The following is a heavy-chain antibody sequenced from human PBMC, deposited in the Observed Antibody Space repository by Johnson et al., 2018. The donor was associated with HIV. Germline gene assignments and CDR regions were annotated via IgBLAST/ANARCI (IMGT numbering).Heavy chain of an antibody. D-gene: IGHD3-9*01. CDR3: AKDFDGAYDAFDI. V-gene: IGHV3-23*04. CDR1: GFTFSSYA. CDR2: ISGSGGSNK. J-gene: IGHJ3*02. Sequence: EQLVESGGGLVQPGGSLRLSCAASGFTFSSYAMSWVRQAPGKGLEWVSTISGSGGSNKYYADSVKGRFTISRDNSKNTVFLQMNTLRADDTAVYYCAKDFDGAYDAFDIWGQGTMVTVSS.